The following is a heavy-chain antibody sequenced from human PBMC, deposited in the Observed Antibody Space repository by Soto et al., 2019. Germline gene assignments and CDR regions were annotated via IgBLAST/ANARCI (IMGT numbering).Heavy chain of an antibody. J-gene: IGHJ6*02. CDR1: GYSFTSYW. CDR3: AGMVATDLYYYYGMDV. V-gene: IGHV5-10-1*03. D-gene: IGHD5-12*01. Sequence: EVQLVQSGAEVKKPGESLRISCKGSGYSFTSYWISWVRQMPGKGLEWMGRIDPSDSYTNYSPSFQGHVTISADKSISTAYLQWSSLKASDTAMYYCAGMVATDLYYYYGMDVWGQGTTVTVSS. CDR2: IDPSDSYT.